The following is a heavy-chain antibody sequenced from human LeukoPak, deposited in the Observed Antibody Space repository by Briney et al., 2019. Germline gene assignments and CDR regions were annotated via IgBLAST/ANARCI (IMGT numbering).Heavy chain of an antibody. D-gene: IGHD6-13*01. CDR2: ISGSGGST. Sequence: GGSLRLSCAASGFTFSSYSMNWVRQAPGKGLEWVSAISGSGGSTYYADSVKGRFTISRDNSKNTLYLQMNSLRAEDTAVYYCAKGGAAAAVPIFDYWGQGTLVTVSS. CDR1: GFTFSSYS. V-gene: IGHV3-23*01. CDR3: AKGGAAAAVPIFDY. J-gene: IGHJ4*02.